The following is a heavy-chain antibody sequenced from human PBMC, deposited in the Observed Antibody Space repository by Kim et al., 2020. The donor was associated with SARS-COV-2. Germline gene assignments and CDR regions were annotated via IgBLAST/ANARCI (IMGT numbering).Heavy chain of an antibody. CDR2: IYYSGST. V-gene: IGHV4-31*03. Sequence: SETLSLTCTVSGGSISSGGYYWSWIRQHPGKGLEWIGYIYYSGSTYYNPSLKSRVTISVDTSKNQFSLKLSSVTAADTAVYYCARERYYENANGAFDIWGQGTMVTVSS. CDR3: ARERYYENANGAFDI. CDR1: GGSISSGGYY. D-gene: IGHD3-22*01. J-gene: IGHJ3*02.